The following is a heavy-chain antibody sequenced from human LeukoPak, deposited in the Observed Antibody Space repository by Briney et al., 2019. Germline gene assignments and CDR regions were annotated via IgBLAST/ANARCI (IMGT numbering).Heavy chain of an antibody. CDR1: GFTFSSYS. V-gene: IGHV3-21*01. CDR3: ASGITMVRGPTHFDY. Sequence: GGSLRLSCAASGFTFSSYSMNWVRQAPGKGLEWVSSISSSSSYRYYADSVTGRFTISRDNAKNSLYLQMNSLRAEDTAVYYCASGITMVRGPTHFDYWGQGTLVTVSS. J-gene: IGHJ4*02. D-gene: IGHD3-10*01. CDR2: ISSSSSYR.